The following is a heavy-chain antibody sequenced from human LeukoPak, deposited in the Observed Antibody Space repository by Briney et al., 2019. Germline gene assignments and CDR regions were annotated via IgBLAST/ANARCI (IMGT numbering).Heavy chain of an antibody. J-gene: IGHJ4*02. CDR2: VSGGGDAT. V-gene: IGHV3-23*01. Sequence: GGSLRLSCAASGFTFSTYAMVWVRQAPGKGLEWVSAVSGGGDATYYADSVQGRFTISRDNSKNTLYLQLNSMRAEDTAIYYCAKSNHVVPAAPAYFDYWGQGTLVTVSS. CDR3: AKSNHVVPAAPAYFDY. CDR1: GFTFSTYA. D-gene: IGHD2-2*01.